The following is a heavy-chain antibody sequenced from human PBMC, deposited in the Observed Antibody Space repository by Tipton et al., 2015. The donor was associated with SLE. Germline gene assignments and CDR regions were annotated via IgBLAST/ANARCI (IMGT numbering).Heavy chain of an antibody. CDR2: IYSGGGT. D-gene: IGHD2-8*01. CDR3: ARESWGMEGKDYHYYGLDV. Sequence: SLRLSCAASGFNFSNYAMSWVRQTPGRGLEWVSVIYSGGGTYYADSVKGRFTISGDNSKNTLYLQVSSLRAEDTAVYYCARESWGMEGKDYHYYGLDVWGQGTTVTVSS. J-gene: IGHJ6*02. CDR1: GFNFSNYA. V-gene: IGHV3-23*03.